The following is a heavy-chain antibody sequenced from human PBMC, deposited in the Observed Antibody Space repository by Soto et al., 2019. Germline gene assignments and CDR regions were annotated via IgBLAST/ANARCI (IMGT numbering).Heavy chain of an antibody. D-gene: IGHD1-1*01. CDR2: ISAHNGNT. J-gene: IGHJ4*02. Sequence: QVHLVQSGAEVKKSGASVKVSCKASGYTFTSYGITWVRQAPGQGLEWMGWISAHNGNTDYAQKLQGRVIVTRDTSTSTAYMELRSLISDDTAVYYCARGRYGDYWGQGALVTGSS. V-gene: IGHV1-18*01. CDR1: GYTFTSYG. CDR3: ARGRYGDY.